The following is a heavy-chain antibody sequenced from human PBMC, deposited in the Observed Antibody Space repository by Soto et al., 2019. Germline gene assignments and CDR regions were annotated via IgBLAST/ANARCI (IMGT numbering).Heavy chain of an antibody. D-gene: IGHD6-6*01. CDR1: GYIFTDYY. J-gene: IGHJ2*01. CDR2: LDPEDGET. Sequence: EVQLVQSGAEVKKPGATVKISCKVSGYIFTDYYVYWVQQAPGKGLEWMGFLDPEDGETMYAEKFQGRITITADTSTETAYMELSSLRSEDTAVYYCATALSIGGRLWYFDLWGRGTLVTVSS. V-gene: IGHV1-69-2*01. CDR3: ATALSIGGRLWYFDL.